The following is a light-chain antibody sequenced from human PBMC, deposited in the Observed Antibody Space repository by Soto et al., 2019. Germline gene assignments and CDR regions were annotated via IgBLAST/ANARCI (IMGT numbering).Light chain of an antibody. CDR2: EVH. J-gene: IGLJ1*01. CDR1: SSDVGGYKY. V-gene: IGLV2-8*01. CDR3: SSYAGINNFGV. Sequence: QSALTQPPSASGSPGQSVTISCTGTSSDVGGYKYVSWYQQHPGKAPKLMIFEVHKRPSGVPVRCSGSKSGSTASLSVSGLQAEVESDYYCSSYAGINNFGVFGTGTKLTVL.